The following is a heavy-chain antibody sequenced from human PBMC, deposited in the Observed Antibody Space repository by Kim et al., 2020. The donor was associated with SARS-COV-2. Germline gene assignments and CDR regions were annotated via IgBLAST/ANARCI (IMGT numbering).Heavy chain of an antibody. Sequence: SETLSLTCAVSGGSISSGGYSWSWIRQPPVKGLEWIGYIYHSGSTYYNPSLKSRVTISVDRSKNQFSLKLSSVTAADTAEYYCARGAPAAAGNYYYYGMDVWGQGTTVTVSS. CDR3: ARGAPAAAGNYYYYGMDV. D-gene: IGHD6-13*01. V-gene: IGHV4-30-2*01. CDR2: IYHSGST. J-gene: IGHJ6*02. CDR1: GGSISSGGYS.